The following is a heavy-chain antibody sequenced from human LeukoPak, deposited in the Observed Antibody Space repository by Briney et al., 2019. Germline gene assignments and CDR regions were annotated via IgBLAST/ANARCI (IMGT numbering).Heavy chain of an antibody. CDR2: ISSNGAGT. J-gene: IGHJ4*02. CDR3: TRALGSDY. D-gene: IGHD1-26*01. Sequence: PGGSLRLSCSASGFSFSGNAMHWVRQAPGKGLEYVSAISSNGAGTYYVDSVKGRFTISRDNSKNTLYLQMSSLRLEDTAMYYCTRALGSDYWGQGTLVTVSS. CDR1: GFSFSGNA. V-gene: IGHV3-64D*09.